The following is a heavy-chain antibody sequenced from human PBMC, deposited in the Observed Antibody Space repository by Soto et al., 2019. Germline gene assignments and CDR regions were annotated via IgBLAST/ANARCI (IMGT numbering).Heavy chain of an antibody. V-gene: IGHV3-23*01. Sequence: EVQLLESGGGLVQPGGSLRLSCAASGFTFSSYAMSWVRQAPGKGLEWVSGISGSGGGTYYADSVKGRFTISRDSSKSTLYLQMNSLTAEDTALYYCAKDRDFWGGYYKHRGFDYWDQGTLVTVSS. CDR1: GFTFSSYA. CDR2: ISGSGGGT. CDR3: AKDRDFWGGYYKHRGFDY. J-gene: IGHJ4*02. D-gene: IGHD3-3*01.